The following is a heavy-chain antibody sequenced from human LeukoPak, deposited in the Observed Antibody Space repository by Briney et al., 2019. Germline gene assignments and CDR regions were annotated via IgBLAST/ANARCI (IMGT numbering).Heavy chain of an antibody. Sequence: SETLSLTCTVSGYSISSGYYWGWIRQPPGKGLEWIGSIYYSGSTYYNPSLKSRVTISVDTSKNQFSLKLSSVTAADTAVYYCARSRARYFDWLLDPPSYMDVWGKGTTVTISS. CDR1: GYSISSGYY. V-gene: IGHV4-38-2*02. D-gene: IGHD3-9*01. CDR2: IYYSGST. CDR3: ARSRARYFDWLLDPPSYMDV. J-gene: IGHJ6*03.